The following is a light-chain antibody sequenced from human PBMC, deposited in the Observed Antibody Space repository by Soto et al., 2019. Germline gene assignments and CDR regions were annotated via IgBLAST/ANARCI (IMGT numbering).Light chain of an antibody. CDR2: DVN. V-gene: IGLV2-14*01. CDR1: SSDIGAYDF. CDR3: CSHTSASTPFV. J-gene: IGLJ1*01. Sequence: QSALTQPASVSGSPGQSITISCTGNSSDIGAYDFVSWYQHRPGKAPELVIYDVNSRPSGVSDRFSGSNSGSTASLTISGLQAEDEGDYHCCSHTSASTPFVFGTGTKFTVL.